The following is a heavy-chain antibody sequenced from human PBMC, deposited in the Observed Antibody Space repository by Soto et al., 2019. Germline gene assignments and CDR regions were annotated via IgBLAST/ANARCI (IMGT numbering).Heavy chain of an antibody. J-gene: IGHJ4*02. D-gene: IGHD3-10*01. CDR3: ATLWGQD. CDR2: IYYSGRT. V-gene: IGHV4-39*01. CDR1: GGSISSSSYY. Sequence: QLQLQESGPGLVKPSETLSLTCTVSGGSISSSSYYWGWIRQPPGKGLEWIGRIYYSGRTYYNPSFXXRXSISVDTAKNQFSLKLSSVTAADTAVYYCATLWGQDWGQGTLVTVSS.